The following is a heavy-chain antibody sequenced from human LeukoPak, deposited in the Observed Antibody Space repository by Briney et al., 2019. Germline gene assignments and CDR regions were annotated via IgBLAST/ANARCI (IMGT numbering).Heavy chain of an antibody. V-gene: IGHV3-7*01. CDR1: GFTFSSYW. J-gene: IGHJ2*01. D-gene: IGHD3-22*01. CDR2: IKRDGSEK. CDR3: ARDLRDYYDSSGYFGWYFDL. Sequence: GGSLRLSCAASGFTFSSYWMSWVRQAPGKGLEWLANIKRDGSEKYYVDSVKGRFTISRDNAKNSLYLQMNSLRAEDTAVYYCARDLRDYYDSSGYFGWYFDLWGRGTLVTVSS.